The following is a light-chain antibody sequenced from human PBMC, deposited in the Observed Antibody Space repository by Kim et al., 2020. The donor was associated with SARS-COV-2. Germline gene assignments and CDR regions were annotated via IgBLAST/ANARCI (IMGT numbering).Light chain of an antibody. Sequence: GQYGTISCTGTSSDVGGYNYVSWNQQHPGKAPKLIIYEVTKRPSGVPDRFSGSKSGNTASLTVSGLQAEDEADYYCSSYAGTDNLLFGGGTQLTVL. V-gene: IGLV2-8*01. CDR2: EVT. J-gene: IGLJ3*02. CDR1: SSDVGGYNY. CDR3: SSYAGTDNLL.